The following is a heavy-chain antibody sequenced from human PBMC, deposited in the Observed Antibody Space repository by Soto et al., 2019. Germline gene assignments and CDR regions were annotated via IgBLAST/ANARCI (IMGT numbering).Heavy chain of an antibody. CDR3: AKKFREHGPNEGA. CDR2: ISYDGSNK. D-gene: IGHD1-1*01. J-gene: IGHJ5*02. V-gene: IGHV3-30*18. CDR1: GFTFSSYG. Sequence: QVQLVESGGGVVQPGRSLRLSCAASGFTFSSYGMHWVRQAPGKGLEWVAVISYDGSNKYYADSVKGRFTISRDNSKNTLYLQMNSLRAEDTAVYYCAKKFREHGPNEGAWGQGTLVTVSS.